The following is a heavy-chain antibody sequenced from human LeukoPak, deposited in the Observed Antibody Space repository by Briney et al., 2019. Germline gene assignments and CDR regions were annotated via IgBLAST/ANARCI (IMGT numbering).Heavy chain of an antibody. Sequence: SQTLSLTCTVSGGSISSGSYYWSWIRQPAGKGLEWIGRIYSSGSTNYNPALRSRLTISVDTSKNQFSLKLSSVTAADTAVYYCASTICISTSCYPGVVDYWGQRTLVTVSS. CDR3: ASTICISTSCYPGVVDY. CDR1: GGSISSGSYY. D-gene: IGHD2-2*01. CDR2: IYSSGST. V-gene: IGHV4-61*02. J-gene: IGHJ4*02.